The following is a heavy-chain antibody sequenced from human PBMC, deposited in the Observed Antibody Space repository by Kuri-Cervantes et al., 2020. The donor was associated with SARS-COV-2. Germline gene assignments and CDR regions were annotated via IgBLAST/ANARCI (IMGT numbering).Heavy chain of an antibody. CDR3: ARDLRWAAAGKATSVDY. Sequence: ASVKVSCKASGYTFTGYYMHWVRQAPGQGLEWMGWINPNSGGTNYAQKFQGRVTMTRDMSISTAYMELSRLRSDDTAVYYCARDLRWAAAGKATSVDYWGQGTLVTVSS. J-gene: IGHJ4*02. CDR1: GYTFTGYY. V-gene: IGHV1-2*02. D-gene: IGHD6-13*01. CDR2: INPNSGGT.